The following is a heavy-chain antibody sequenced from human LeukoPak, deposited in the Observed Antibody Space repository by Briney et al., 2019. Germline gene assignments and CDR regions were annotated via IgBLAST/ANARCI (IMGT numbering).Heavy chain of an antibody. J-gene: IGHJ5*02. D-gene: IGHD3-22*01. Sequence: GGSLRLSCAASGFTFSSYGMHWVRQAPGKGLEWVAFLRYDGSNKYYADSVKGRFTISRDNSKNTLYLQMYSLRVEDTAVYYCANGGTYSSGPWGQGTLVTVSS. V-gene: IGHV3-30*02. CDR2: LRYDGSNK. CDR1: GFTFSSYG. CDR3: ANGGTYSSGP.